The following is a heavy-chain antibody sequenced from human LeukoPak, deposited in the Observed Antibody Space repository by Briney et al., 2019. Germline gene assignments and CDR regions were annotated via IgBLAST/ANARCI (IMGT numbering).Heavy chain of an antibody. V-gene: IGHV1-2*02. CDR3: ARDHYEWSIDY. CDR1: GYTFTGYH. Sequence: ASVKVSCKASGYTFTGYHMHWVRQAPGQGLEWMGWINPNSGGTNYARKFRGRVTMTRDTSISTAYMELSRLRSDDTAVYYCARDHYEWSIDYWGQGTLVTVSS. D-gene: IGHD3-22*01. J-gene: IGHJ4*02. CDR2: INPNSGGT.